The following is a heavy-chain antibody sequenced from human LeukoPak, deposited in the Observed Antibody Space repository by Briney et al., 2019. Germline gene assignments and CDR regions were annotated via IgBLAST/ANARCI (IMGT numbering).Heavy chain of an antibody. CDR3: ARGKTGGDSSGYYYEKYKEAFDI. CDR1: GYTFTSYA. J-gene: IGHJ3*02. D-gene: IGHD3-22*01. CDR2: INAGNGNT. Sequence: GASVKVSCKASGYTFTSYAMHWVRQAPGQRLEWMGWINAGNGNTKYSQEFQGRVTITRDTSASTAYMELSSLRSEDMAVYYCARGKTGGDSSGYYYEKYKEAFDIWGQGTMVTVSS. V-gene: IGHV1-3*03.